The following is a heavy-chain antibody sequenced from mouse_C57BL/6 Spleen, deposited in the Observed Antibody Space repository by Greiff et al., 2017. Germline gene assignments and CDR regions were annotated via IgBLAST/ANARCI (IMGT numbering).Heavy chain of an antibody. CDR2: IYPGDGDT. CDR3: ARGEYYGSSGRLMDY. Sequence: QVQLKQSGAELVKPGASVKISCKASGYAFSSYWMNWVKQRPGKGLEWIGQIYPGDGDTNYNGKFKGKATLTADKSSSTAYMQLSSLTSEDSAVYCCARGEYYGSSGRLMDYWGQGTSVTVSS. D-gene: IGHD1-1*01. J-gene: IGHJ4*01. CDR1: GYAFSSYW. V-gene: IGHV1-80*01.